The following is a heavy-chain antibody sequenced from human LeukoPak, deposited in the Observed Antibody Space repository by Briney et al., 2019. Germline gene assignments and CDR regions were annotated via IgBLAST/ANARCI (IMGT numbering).Heavy chain of an antibody. CDR1: GYSFTPYW. V-gene: IGHV5-51*01. D-gene: IGHD3-3*01. CDR2: IYPRDSDT. CDR3: ARRSGTYDPPDY. J-gene: IGHJ4*02. Sequence: GESLNISCKASGYSFTPYWIGWVRQMPGKGLEWVGIIYPRDSDTRYSPSFEGQVTISADKSISTAYLHWSSLKASDTAMYYCARRSGTYDPPDYWGQGTLVTVSS.